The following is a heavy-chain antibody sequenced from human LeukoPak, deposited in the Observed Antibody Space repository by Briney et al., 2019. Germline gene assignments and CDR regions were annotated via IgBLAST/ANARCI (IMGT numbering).Heavy chain of an antibody. CDR2: INSDGSST. V-gene: IGHV3-74*01. CDR3: ARVQYYGSGSYYNWFDP. J-gene: IGHJ5*02. D-gene: IGHD3-10*01. CDR1: GFTFSSSW. Sequence: GGSLRLSCAASGFTFSSSWMHWVRQAPGKGLVWVSRINSDGSSTTYADSVKGRFTISRDNAKNTLYLQMNSLRAEDTAVYYCARVQYYGSGSYYNWFDPWGQGTLVSVSS.